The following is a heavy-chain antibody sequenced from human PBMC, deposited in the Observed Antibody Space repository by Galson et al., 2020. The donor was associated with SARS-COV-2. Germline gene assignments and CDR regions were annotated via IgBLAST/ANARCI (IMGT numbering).Heavy chain of an antibody. V-gene: IGHV4-4*07. J-gene: IGHJ6*02. D-gene: IGHD2-8*01. CDR2: IYTSGST. CDR1: GGSISSYY. CDR3: AGYCTNGVCYSNDYYCYYGMDV. Sequence: ETSETLSLTCTVSGGSISSYYWSWIRQPAGKGLEWIGRIYTSGSTNYNPSLKSRVTMSVDTSKNQFSLKLSSVTAADTAVYYCAGYCTNGVCYSNDYYCYYGMDVWGQGTTVIVSS.